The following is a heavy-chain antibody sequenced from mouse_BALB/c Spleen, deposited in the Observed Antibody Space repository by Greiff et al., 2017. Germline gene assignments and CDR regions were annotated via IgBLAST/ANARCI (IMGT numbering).Heavy chain of an antibody. D-gene: IGHD1-1*01. CDR2: ISSGGSYT. CDR1: GFTFSSYT. CDR3: TREGGLTTGAMDY. V-gene: IGHV5-6-4*01. Sequence: EVQRVESGGGLVKPGGSLKLSCAASGFTFSSYTMSWVRQTPEKRLEWVATISSGGSYTYYPDSVKGRFTISRDNAKNTLYLQMSSLKSEDTAMYYCTREGGLTTGAMDYWGQGTSVTVSS. J-gene: IGHJ4*01.